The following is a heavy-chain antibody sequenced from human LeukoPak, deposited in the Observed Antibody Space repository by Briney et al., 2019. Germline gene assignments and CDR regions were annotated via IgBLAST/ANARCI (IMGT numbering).Heavy chain of an antibody. Sequence: SETLSLTCAVYGGSFSGYYWSWIRQPPGKGLEWIGEINHSGSTNYNPSLKRRVTISVDTSKNQFSLKLSSVTAADTAVYYCARGMYDFWSGYSNWFDPWGQGTLVTVSS. CDR1: GGSFSGYY. CDR3: ARGMYDFWSGYSNWFDP. V-gene: IGHV4-34*01. D-gene: IGHD3-3*01. J-gene: IGHJ5*02. CDR2: INHSGST.